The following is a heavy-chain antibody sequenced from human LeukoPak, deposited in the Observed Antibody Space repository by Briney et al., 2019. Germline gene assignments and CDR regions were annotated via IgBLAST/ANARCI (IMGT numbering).Heavy chain of an antibody. J-gene: IGHJ3*02. CDR2: ISWNSGSI. Sequence: GGSLRLSCAASGFTFDDYAMHWVRQAPGKGLEWVSGISWNSGSIGYADSVKGRFTISRDNAKNSLYLQMNSLRAEDTALYYCAKDARLAVAFSAGAFDIWGQGTMVTVSS. CDR1: GFTFDDYA. D-gene: IGHD6-19*01. V-gene: IGHV3-9*01. CDR3: AKDARLAVAFSAGAFDI.